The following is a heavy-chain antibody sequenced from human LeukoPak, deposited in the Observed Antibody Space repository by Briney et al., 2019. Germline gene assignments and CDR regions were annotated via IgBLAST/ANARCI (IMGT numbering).Heavy chain of an antibody. CDR1: GFTVSSNY. CDR2: IYSGGST. CDR3: AKPPDRSSEDY. Sequence: PGGSLRLSCAASGFTVSSNYMSWVRQAPGKGLEWVSVIYSGGSTYYADSVKGRFTISRDNSKNTLYLQMNSLRAEDTAVYYCAKPPDRSSEDYWGQGTLVTVSS. J-gene: IGHJ4*02. V-gene: IGHV3-53*01. D-gene: IGHD1-14*01.